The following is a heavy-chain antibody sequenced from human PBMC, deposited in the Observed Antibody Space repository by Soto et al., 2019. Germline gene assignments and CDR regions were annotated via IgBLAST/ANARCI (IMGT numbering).Heavy chain of an antibody. CDR2: IYYSGST. J-gene: IGHJ4*02. CDR3: ARGFPQGYYDSSGLFDY. V-gene: IGHV4-31*03. CDR1: GGSISSGGYY. Sequence: QVQLQESGPGLVKPSQTLSLTCTVSGGSISSGGYYWSGIRQHPGKGLGWIGYIYYSGSTYYNPSLKSRVTISVDTSKNQFSLKLSSVTAADTAVYYCARGFPQGYYDSSGLFDYWGQGTLVTVSS. D-gene: IGHD3-22*01.